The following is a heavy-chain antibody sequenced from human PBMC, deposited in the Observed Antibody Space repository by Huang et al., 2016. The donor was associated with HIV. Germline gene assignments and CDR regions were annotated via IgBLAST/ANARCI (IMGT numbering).Heavy chain of an antibody. D-gene: IGHD3-22*01. Sequence: QVQLVQSGAEVKKPGASVKVSCKASGYAFPSYYMHWVRRAPGKGLEWRGIINPSEGSTSDAQKFQGRVTTTRETSTNTVFMELSSLRSEDTAVYYCARDRDFYDSSGYWGFNYFDYWGQGTLVTVSS. CDR3: ARDRDFYDSSGYWGFNYFDY. J-gene: IGHJ4*02. V-gene: IGHV1-46*01. CDR2: INPSEGST. CDR1: GYAFPSYY.